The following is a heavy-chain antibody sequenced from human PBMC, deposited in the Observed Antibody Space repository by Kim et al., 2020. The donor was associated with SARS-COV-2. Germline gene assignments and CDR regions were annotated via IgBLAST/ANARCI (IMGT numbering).Heavy chain of an antibody. CDR1: GFTFSSYT. J-gene: IGHJ4*02. CDR2: ISSSSSYI. CDR3: ARGKLDNYYEILCFDY. V-gene: IGHV3-21*01. Sequence: GGSLRLSCAASGFTFSSYTMNWVRQAPGKGLEWVSSISSSSSYIYYADSLKGRFTISRDNAKNSLYLQMNSLRAEDTAVYYCARGKLDNYYEILCFDYWGQGTLVTVSS. D-gene: IGHD3-22*01.